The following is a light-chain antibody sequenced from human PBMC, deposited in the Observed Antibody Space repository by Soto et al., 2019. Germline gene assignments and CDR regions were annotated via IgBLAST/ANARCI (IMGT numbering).Light chain of an antibody. Sequence: IKMTQSPSSLSASLGERATISCRASQGVSSNLAWYQQKPGQAPRLLIYGASTRATGIPARFSGSGSGTEFTLTISSLQSEDFAAYYCQQYNNWPRSFGQGTKV. CDR2: GAS. J-gene: IGKJ1*01. CDR3: QQYNNWPRS. V-gene: IGKV3-15*01. CDR1: QGVSSN.